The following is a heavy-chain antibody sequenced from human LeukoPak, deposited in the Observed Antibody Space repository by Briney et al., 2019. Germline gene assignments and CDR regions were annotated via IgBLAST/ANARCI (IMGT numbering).Heavy chain of an antibody. Sequence: GRSPRLSCAASGFTFSSYAMHWVRQAPGKGLEWVAVISYDGSNKYYADSVKGRFTISRDNSKNTLYLQMNSLRAEDTAVYYCAAFTYYYDSSGLDYWGQGTLVTVSS. V-gene: IGHV3-30-3*01. J-gene: IGHJ4*02. CDR2: ISYDGSNK. CDR3: AAFTYYYDSSGLDY. D-gene: IGHD3-22*01. CDR1: GFTFSSYA.